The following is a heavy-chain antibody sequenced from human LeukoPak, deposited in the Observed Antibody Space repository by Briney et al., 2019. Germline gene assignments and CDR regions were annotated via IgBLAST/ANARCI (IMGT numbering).Heavy chain of an antibody. CDR1: GCTFSSFW. CDR2: IKQDGSLQ. Sequence: GGSLRLSCTASGCTFSSFWMAWVRQAPGKGLEWVANIKQDGSLQHYGDSVKGRFTISRENAKNSLYLQMNNLRAEDTALYYCATSYDSSGCDWGQGTLVTVS. D-gene: IGHD3-22*01. V-gene: IGHV3-7*01. J-gene: IGHJ4*02. CDR3: ATSYDSSGCD.